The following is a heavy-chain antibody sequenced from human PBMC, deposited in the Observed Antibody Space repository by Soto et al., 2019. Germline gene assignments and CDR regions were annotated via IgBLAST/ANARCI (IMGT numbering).Heavy chain of an antibody. Sequence: ASVKVSCKASGYIFTDFGIHWVRRAPGQRLEWLGWIISVNDKTLYSPKFQGRLAITRDTSANTAYMDLYSLRSEDSAVYYCARGQEAVFSLYYYGMDVWGQGTTVTVSS. J-gene: IGHJ6*02. D-gene: IGHD2-8*01. CDR2: IISVNDKT. CDR3: ARGQEAVFSLYYYGMDV. V-gene: IGHV1-3*01. CDR1: GYIFTDFG.